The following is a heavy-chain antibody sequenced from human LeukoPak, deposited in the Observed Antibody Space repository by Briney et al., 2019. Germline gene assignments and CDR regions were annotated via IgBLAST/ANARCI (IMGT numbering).Heavy chain of an antibody. V-gene: IGHV3-48*03. CDR1: GFTFSSYE. J-gene: IGHJ6*03. CDR3: ARGGYSSSWYYENYYYYYMDV. Sequence: PGGSLRLSCAASGFTFSSYEMNWVRQAPGKGLEWVSYISSSGSTIYYADSVKGRFTISRDNAKNSLYLQMNSLRAEDTAVYYCARGGYSSSWYYENYYYYYMDVWGKGTTVTISS. D-gene: IGHD6-13*01. CDR2: ISSSGSTI.